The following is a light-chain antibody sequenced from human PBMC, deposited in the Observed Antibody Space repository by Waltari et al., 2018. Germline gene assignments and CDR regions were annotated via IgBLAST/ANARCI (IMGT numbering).Light chain of an antibody. CDR1: STVVGGHNY. CDR2: DFT. Sequence: QSALTQPPSPSGSPGQSVPISCTRTSTVVGGHNYVACFQQRPGKAPKLMIYDFTKRPSGVPDRFSGSKSGNTASLTVSGLQAEDEADYYCNSYAGNSYVFGTGTKVTVL. J-gene: IGLJ1*01. V-gene: IGLV2-8*01. CDR3: NSYAGNSYV.